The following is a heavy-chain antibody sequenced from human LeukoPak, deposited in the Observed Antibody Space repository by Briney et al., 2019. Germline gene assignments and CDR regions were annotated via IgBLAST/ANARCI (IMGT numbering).Heavy chain of an antibody. J-gene: IGHJ4*02. Sequence: GGSLRLSCAASGFTFSSYEMNWVRQAPGKGLEWVSYISSSGSTIHYADSVKGRFTISRDNAKNSLYLQMNSLRAEDTAVYYCARGYCSSTSCYAFDYWGQGTLVTASS. D-gene: IGHD2-2*01. V-gene: IGHV3-48*03. CDR1: GFTFSSYE. CDR3: ARGYCSSTSCYAFDY. CDR2: ISSSGSTI.